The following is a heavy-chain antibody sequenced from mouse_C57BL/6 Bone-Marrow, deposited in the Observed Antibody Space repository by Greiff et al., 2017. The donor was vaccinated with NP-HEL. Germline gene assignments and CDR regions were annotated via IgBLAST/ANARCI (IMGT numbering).Heavy chain of an antibody. CDR3: TTFTTVVAERGFDV. J-gene: IGHJ1*03. D-gene: IGHD1-1*01. CDR1: GFNIKDYY. Sequence: DVKLVESGAELVRPGASVKLSCTASGFNIKDYYMHWVKQRPEQGLEWIGRIDPEDGDTEYAPKFQGKATMTADTSSNTAYLQLSSLTSEDTAVYYCTTFTTVVAERGFDVWGTGTTVTVSS. V-gene: IGHV14-1*01. CDR2: IDPEDGDT.